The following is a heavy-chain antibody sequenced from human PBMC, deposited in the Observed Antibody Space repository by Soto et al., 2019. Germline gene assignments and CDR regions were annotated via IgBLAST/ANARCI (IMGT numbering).Heavy chain of an antibody. D-gene: IGHD6-13*01. V-gene: IGHV4-39*01. Sequence: QLQLQESGPGLVKPSETLSLTCTVSGGSISSSSYYWGWVRQPPGKGLEWIGSIYYSGSTYYNPSLKSRVTLAVDTSKNQFSLKLSSVTAADSAVYYSARRIAAAGAIDYWGQGTLVTVSS. CDR3: ARRIAAAGAIDY. J-gene: IGHJ4*02. CDR2: IYYSGST. CDR1: GGSISSSSYY.